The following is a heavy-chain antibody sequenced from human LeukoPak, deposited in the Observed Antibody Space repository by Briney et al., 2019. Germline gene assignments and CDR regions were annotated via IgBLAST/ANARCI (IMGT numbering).Heavy chain of an antibody. Sequence: PSETLSLTCSVSGGSISSYYWSWIRQPPGKGLEWIGYIYYSGSTDYNPSLKSRVTISVDTSKNQFSLRLTSVTAADTAVYYCARGHRSSIGYNWFGPWGQGTLVTVSS. V-gene: IGHV4-59*01. CDR1: GGSISSYY. J-gene: IGHJ5*02. CDR3: ARGHRSSIGYNWFGP. D-gene: IGHD6-6*01. CDR2: IYYSGST.